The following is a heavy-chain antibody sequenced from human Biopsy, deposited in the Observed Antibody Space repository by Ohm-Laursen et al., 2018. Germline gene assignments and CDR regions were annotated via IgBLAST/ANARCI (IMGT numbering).Heavy chain of an antibody. V-gene: IGHV4-59*02. Sequence: SDTLSLTCPVSGDSVTKYYWSWIRQPPGKGLEWIGHISYTGYTSYNASLKSRVTISVDTSRNHFSLRLSSLTAADTAVYYCARGSNDFGGLYFPRWGQGTLLTVSS. CDR1: GDSVTKYY. CDR3: ARGSNDFGGLYFPR. J-gene: IGHJ4*02. D-gene: IGHD4-23*01. CDR2: ISYTGYT.